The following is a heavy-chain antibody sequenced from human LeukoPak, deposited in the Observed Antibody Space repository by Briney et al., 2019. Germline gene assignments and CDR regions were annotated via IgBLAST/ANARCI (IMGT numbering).Heavy chain of an antibody. CDR1: GLNFGNYW. V-gene: IGHV3-7*01. J-gene: IGHJ4*02. CDR3: AANLEYSNYFDY. CDR2: IKQDGSEK. D-gene: IGHD6-6*01. Sequence: GGSLRLSCVASGLNFGNYWMDWVRQAPGKGLEWVANIKQDGSEKYYVDSVKGRFTISRDNSKNTLYLQMNSLRAEDTAVYYCAANLEYSNYFDYWGQGTLVTVSS.